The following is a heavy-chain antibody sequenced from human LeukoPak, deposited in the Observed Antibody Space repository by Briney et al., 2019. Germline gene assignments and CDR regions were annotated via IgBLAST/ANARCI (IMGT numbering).Heavy chain of an antibody. D-gene: IGHD2-2*01. V-gene: IGHV4-34*01. Sequence: SETLSLTCAVSGVPFSNYYWSWVRQSPRQGLEWIGEINHSGYTNYNPSLKSRVTMSIDTSKNQFSLRLTSVTAADTAVYYCARGLGCSSTSCSSDPRNWFDPWGQGTLVTVSS. CDR2: INHSGYT. CDR3: ARGLGCSSTSCSSDPRNWFDP. CDR1: GVPFSNYY. J-gene: IGHJ5*02.